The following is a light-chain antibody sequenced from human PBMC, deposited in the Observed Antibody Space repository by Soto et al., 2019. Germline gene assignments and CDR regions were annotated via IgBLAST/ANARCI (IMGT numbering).Light chain of an antibody. V-gene: IGKV3-15*01. CDR3: QQYNNWPPLT. CDR2: GAS. J-gene: IGKJ4*01. CDR1: QSVRSN. Sequence: EIVMTQSPATLSVSPGERATLSCRASQSVRSNLAWYQQKPGQAPRLIIYGASTRATGIPARFSGSGSGKEFTLIISSLQSEDFAVYYCQQYNNWPPLTFGGGTKVKIK.